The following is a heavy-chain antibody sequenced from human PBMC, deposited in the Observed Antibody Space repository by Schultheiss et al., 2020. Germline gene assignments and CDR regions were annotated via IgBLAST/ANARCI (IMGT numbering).Heavy chain of an antibody. D-gene: IGHD1-7*01. CDR3: AREQATGANYYYYYGMDV. Sequence: ASVKVSCKASGSTFTSYYMHWVRQAPGQGLEWMGIINPSGGSTSYAQKFQGRVTMTRDTSTSTVYMELSSLRSEDTAVYYCAREQATGANYYYYYGMDVWGKGTTVTVSS. V-gene: IGHV1-46*01. J-gene: IGHJ6*04. CDR1: GSTFTSYY. CDR2: INPSGGST.